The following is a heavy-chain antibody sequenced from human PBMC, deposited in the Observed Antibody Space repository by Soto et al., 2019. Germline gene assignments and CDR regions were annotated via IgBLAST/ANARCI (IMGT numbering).Heavy chain of an antibody. CDR2: INHSGST. V-gene: IGHV4-34*01. D-gene: IGHD3-22*01. CDR1: GGSFSGYY. Sequence: SETLSLTCAVYGGSFSGYYWSWIRQPPGKGLEWIGEINHSGSTNYNPSLKSRVTISVDTSKNQFSLKLSSVTAADTAVYYCARSDYYDSSGYSDPWGQGTLVTVSS. J-gene: IGHJ5*02. CDR3: ARSDYYDSSGYSDP.